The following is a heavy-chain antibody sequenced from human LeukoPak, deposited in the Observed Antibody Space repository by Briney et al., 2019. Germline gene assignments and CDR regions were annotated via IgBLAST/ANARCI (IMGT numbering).Heavy chain of an antibody. CDR3: ARSRRFLEWLRSYDAFDI. V-gene: IGHV4-38-2*02. D-gene: IGHD3-3*01. CDR1: GYSISSGYY. Sequence: SETLSLTCTVSGYSISSGYYWGWIRQPPGKGLEWIGEINHSGSTNYNPSLKSRVTISVDTSKNQFSLKLSSVTAADTAVYYCARSRRFLEWLRSYDAFDIWGQRTMVTVSS. CDR2: INHSGST. J-gene: IGHJ3*02.